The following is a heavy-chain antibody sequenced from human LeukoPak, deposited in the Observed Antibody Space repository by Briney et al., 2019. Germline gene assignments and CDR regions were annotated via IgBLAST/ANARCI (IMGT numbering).Heavy chain of an antibody. V-gene: IGHV4-61*01. CDR2: IYYSGST. D-gene: IGHD5-18*01. CDR3: ARDGGYSYGYQF. J-gene: IGHJ4*02. CDR1: GGSVSSGSYY. Sequence: SETLSLTCTVSGGSVSSGSYYWSWIRQPPRKGLEWIGYIYYSGSTNYNPSLKSRVTISLDTSKNQFSLNLSSVTAADTAVYYCARDGGYSYGYQFWGQGTLVTVSS.